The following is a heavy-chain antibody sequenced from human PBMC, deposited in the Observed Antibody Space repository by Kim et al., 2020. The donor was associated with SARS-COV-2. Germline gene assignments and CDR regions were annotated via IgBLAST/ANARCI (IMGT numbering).Heavy chain of an antibody. V-gene: IGHV7-4-1*02. Sequence: ASVKVSCKASGYTFTSYAMNWVRQAPGQGLEWMGWINTNTGNPTYAQGFTGRFVFSLDTSVSTAYLQISSLKAEDTAVYYCARSPLPTVTNPYGMDVWGQGTTVTVSS. D-gene: IGHD4-4*01. CDR1: GYTFTSYA. CDR2: INTNTGNP. J-gene: IGHJ6*02. CDR3: ARSPLPTVTNPYGMDV.